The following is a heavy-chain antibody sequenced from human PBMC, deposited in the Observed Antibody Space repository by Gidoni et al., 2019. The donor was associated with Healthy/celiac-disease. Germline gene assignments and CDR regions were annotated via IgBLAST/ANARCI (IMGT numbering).Heavy chain of an antibody. V-gene: IGHV3-48*02. J-gene: IGHJ3*02. D-gene: IGHD4-17*01. CDR2: ISSSSSTI. CDR3: ARDLTRLIYGDYGHAFDI. Sequence: EVQLVESGGGLVQPGGSLRLSCAASGFTFSSYSMNWVRQAPGKGLEWVSYISSSSSTIYYADSVKGRFTISRDNAKNSLYLQMNSLRDEDTAVYYCARDLTRLIYGDYGHAFDIWGQGTMVTVSS. CDR1: GFTFSSYS.